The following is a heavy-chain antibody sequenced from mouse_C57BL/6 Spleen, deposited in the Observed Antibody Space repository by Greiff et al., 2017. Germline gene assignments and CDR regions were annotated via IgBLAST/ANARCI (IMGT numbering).Heavy chain of an antibody. J-gene: IGHJ3*01. CDR1: GFTFSDYG. CDR2: ISSGSSTI. V-gene: IGHV5-17*01. CDR3: AKADWDRGFAY. D-gene: IGHD4-1*01. Sequence: EVMLVESGGGLVKPGGSLKLSCAASGFTFSDYGMHWVRQAPEKGLEWVAYISSGSSTIYYADTVKGRFTISRDNAKDTLFLQMTSLRSEDTALYYCAKADWDRGFAYWSQGTLVTVSA.